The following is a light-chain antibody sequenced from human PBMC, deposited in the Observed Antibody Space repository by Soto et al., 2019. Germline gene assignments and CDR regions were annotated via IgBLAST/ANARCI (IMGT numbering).Light chain of an antibody. CDR3: QKYNSVPRT. J-gene: IGKJ1*01. CDR1: QGINNY. CDR2: AAS. V-gene: IGKV1-27*01. Sequence: DIRMTQSPPSLSASVGDKITITCRASQGINNYLAWYQQKPGAVPKLLIYAASTLQSGVSSRFSGSGSGTVFTLTINSLQPEDVGSYYCQKYNSVPRTFGQGTKVEIK.